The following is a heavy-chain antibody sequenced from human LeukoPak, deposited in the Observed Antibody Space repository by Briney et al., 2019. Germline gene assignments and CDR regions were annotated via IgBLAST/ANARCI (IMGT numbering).Heavy chain of an antibody. J-gene: IGHJ5*02. Sequence: GGSLRLSCVASGFTLSSYWMHWVRQAPGKGLVWVSRFNSDGRSTRHADSVKGRFTISRDNARNTLYLQMNSLRAEDTAVYYCARGGSGIAAAGDNWFDPWGQGTLVTVSS. CDR2: FNSDGRST. CDR1: GFTLSSYW. V-gene: IGHV3-74*01. CDR3: ARGGSGIAAAGDNWFDP. D-gene: IGHD6-13*01.